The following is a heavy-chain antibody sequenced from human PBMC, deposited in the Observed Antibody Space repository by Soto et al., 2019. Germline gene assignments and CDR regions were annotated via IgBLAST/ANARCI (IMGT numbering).Heavy chain of an antibody. V-gene: IGHV3-9*01. CDR1: GFTFDDYA. CDR3: EKDIDGTELNVFDY. D-gene: IGHD3-10*01. Sequence: GGSLRLSCAASGFTFDDYAMHWVRQAPGKGLEWVSGISWNSGSIGYADSVKGRFTISRDNAKNSLYLQMNSLRAEDTALYYWEKDIDGTELNVFDYGGRGPRDTVSS. CDR2: ISWNSGSI. J-gene: IGHJ4*02.